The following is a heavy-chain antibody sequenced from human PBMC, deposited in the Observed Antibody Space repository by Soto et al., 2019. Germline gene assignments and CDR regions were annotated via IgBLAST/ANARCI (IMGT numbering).Heavy chain of an antibody. CDR1: GFTFSSYA. V-gene: IGHV3-23*01. CDR2: ISGSGGST. J-gene: IGHJ4*02. CDR3: AKTVSGITTYYFDY. D-gene: IGHD1-1*01. Sequence: PGGSLRLSCAASGFTFSSYAMSWVRQAPGKGLEWVSAISGSGGSTYYADSVKGRFTISRDDSKNTLYLQMNSLRAEDTAVYYCAKTVSGITTYYFDYWGQGTLVTVSS.